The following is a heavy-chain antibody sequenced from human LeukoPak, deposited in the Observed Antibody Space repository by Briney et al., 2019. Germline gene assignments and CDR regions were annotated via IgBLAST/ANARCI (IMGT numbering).Heavy chain of an antibody. CDR2: ISAYNGNT. J-gene: IGHJ3*02. V-gene: IGHV1-18*01. CDR3: ARGLRKVSAGIAAAGTAFDI. D-gene: IGHD6-13*01. CDR1: GYTFTSYG. Sequence: GASVKVSCKASGYTFTSYGISWVRQAPGQGLEWMGWISAYNGNTNYAQKLQGRVTMTTDTSTSTAYMELRSLRSDDTAVYYCARGLRKVSAGIAAAGTAFDIWGQGTMVTVSS.